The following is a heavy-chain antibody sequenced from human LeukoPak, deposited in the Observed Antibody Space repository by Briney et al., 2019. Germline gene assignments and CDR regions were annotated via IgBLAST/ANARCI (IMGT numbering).Heavy chain of an antibody. V-gene: IGHV3-30*04. CDR2: ISYDGSNK. CDR3: ARAGKLRFLERRNNYFDY. D-gene: IGHD3-3*01. Sequence: GGSLRLSCAASGFTFSSYAMHWVRQAPGKGLEWVAVISYDGSNKYYTDSVKGRFTISRDNAKNSLYLQVDSLRAEDTAVYYCARAGKLRFLERRNNYFDYWGQGTLVTVSS. CDR1: GFTFSSYA. J-gene: IGHJ4*02.